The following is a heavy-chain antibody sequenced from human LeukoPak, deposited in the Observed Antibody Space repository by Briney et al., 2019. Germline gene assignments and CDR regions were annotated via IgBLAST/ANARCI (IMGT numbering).Heavy chain of an antibody. CDR2: ISGSGGST. J-gene: IGHJ4*02. D-gene: IGHD2-21*02. V-gene: IGHV3-23*01. CDR1: GSTFSSYA. Sequence: GGSLRLSCAASGSTFSSYAMSWVRQAPGKGLEWVSAISGSGGSTYYADSVKGRFTISRDNSKYTLYLQMNSLRAEDTAVYYCAKGRDSYSVTFVYWGQGTLVTVSS. CDR3: AKGRDSYSVTFVY.